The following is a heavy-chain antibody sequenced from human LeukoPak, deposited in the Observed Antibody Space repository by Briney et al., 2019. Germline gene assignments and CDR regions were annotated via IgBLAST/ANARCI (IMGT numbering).Heavy chain of an antibody. Sequence: SETLSLTCAVYGGSFSGYYWSWIRQPPGKGLEWIGEINHSGSTNYNPSLKSRVTISVDTSKNQFSLKLSSVTAAVTAVYYCARGKPKYYDFWSGYYRGTRDYYYYYMDVWGKGTTVTVSS. J-gene: IGHJ6*03. CDR1: GGSFSGYY. CDR3: ARGKPKYYDFWSGYYRGTRDYYYYYMDV. CDR2: INHSGST. D-gene: IGHD3-3*01. V-gene: IGHV4-34*01.